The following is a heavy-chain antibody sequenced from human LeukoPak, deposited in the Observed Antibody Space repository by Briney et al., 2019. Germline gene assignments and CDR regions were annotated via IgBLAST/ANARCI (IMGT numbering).Heavy chain of an antibody. CDR3: ARLRGYSYGMAFDY. V-gene: IGHV4-4*07. Sequence: PSETLSLTCTVSGGSISSYYWSWIRQPARKGLEWIGRIYTSGSTNYNPPLQSRVTMSADTTKNQFSLKVSSVTAADTAVYYCARLRGYSYGMAFDYWGQGTLVTVSS. D-gene: IGHD5-18*01. J-gene: IGHJ4*02. CDR2: IYTSGST. CDR1: GGSISSYY.